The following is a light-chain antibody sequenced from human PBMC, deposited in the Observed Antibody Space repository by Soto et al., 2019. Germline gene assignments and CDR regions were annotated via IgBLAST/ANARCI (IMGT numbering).Light chain of an antibody. J-gene: IGKJ1*01. CDR1: QGISSW. CDR2: AAS. CDR3: QQVNSFPWT. Sequence: DIQMTQSPSSVSASVGDRVTITCRASQGISSWLAWFQQKPGKAPKLLIYAASTLQSGVPSRFSGSVSGTDFTLTITRLQPEDFATYYRQQVNSFPWTFGQGTKVEIK. V-gene: IGKV1-12*01.